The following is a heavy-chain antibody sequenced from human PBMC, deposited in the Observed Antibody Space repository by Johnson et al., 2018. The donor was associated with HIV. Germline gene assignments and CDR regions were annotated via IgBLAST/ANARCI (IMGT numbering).Heavy chain of an antibody. CDR2: IKQDGSEK. Sequence: VQLVESGGGLVQPGGSLRLSCAASGFTFSSYWMSWVRQAPGKGLEWVANIKQDGSEKYYVDSVKGRFTISRDNSKNTLYLQMNSLRAEDTAVYYCARDRGTMIVVGSAFDIWGQGTRVTVSS. CDR1: GFTFSSYW. D-gene: IGHD3-22*01. V-gene: IGHV3-7*01. J-gene: IGHJ3*02. CDR3: ARDRGTMIVVGSAFDI.